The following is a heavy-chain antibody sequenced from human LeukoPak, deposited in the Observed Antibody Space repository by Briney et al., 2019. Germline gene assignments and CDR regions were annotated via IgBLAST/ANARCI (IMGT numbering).Heavy chain of an antibody. J-gene: IGHJ4*02. CDR2: IYYSGST. CDR3: ARGGGWLRYTNFDY. Sequence: SETLSLTCTVSCGSISSYYWSWIRQPPGKGLEWIGYIYYSGSTNYNPSLKSRVTISVDTSKNQFSLKLSSVTAAGTAVYYCARGGGWLRYTNFDYWGQGTLVTVSS. D-gene: IGHD5-12*01. V-gene: IGHV4-59*01. CDR1: CGSISSYY.